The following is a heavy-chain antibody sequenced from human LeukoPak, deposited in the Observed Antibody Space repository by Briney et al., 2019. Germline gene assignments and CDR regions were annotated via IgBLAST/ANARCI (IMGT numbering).Heavy chain of an antibody. CDR3: ARVLRGSGSYGAFDI. V-gene: IGHV1-2*02. Sequence: RASVKVSCKASGYTFTGYYMHWVRQAPGQGLEWMGWINPNSGGTNYAQKFQGRVTMTRETSISTAYMELSRLRSDDTAVYYCARVLRGSGSYGAFDIWGQGTMVTVSS. CDR2: INPNSGGT. D-gene: IGHD1-26*01. CDR1: GYTFTGYY. J-gene: IGHJ3*02.